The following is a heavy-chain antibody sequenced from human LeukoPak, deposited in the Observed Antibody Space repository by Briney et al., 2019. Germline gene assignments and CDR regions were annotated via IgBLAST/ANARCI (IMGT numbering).Heavy chain of an antibody. CDR1: GFTFDDYA. CDR2: ISWNSGSI. V-gene: IGHV3-9*01. J-gene: IGHJ2*01. Sequence: GGSLRLSCAASGFTFDDYAMHWVRQAPGKGLEWVSGISWNSGSIGYADSVKGRFTISRDNAKNSLYLQMNSLRAEDTALYYCAKEKGRTRDGYNFRYFDLWGRGTLVTVSS. D-gene: IGHD5-24*01. CDR3: AKEKGRTRDGYNFRYFDL.